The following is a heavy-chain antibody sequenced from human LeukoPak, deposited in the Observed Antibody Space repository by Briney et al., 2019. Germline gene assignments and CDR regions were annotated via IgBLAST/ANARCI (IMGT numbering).Heavy chain of an antibody. CDR2: ISWNSGSI. CDR3: AKDMGGYGDAFDI. CDR1: GFTFDDYA. J-gene: IGHJ3*02. V-gene: IGHV3-9*01. D-gene: IGHD3-16*01. Sequence: GRSLRLSCAASGFTFDDYAMHWVRQAPGKGLEWVSGISWNSGSIGYADSVKGRFTISRDNAKNSLYLQMNSLRAEDTALYYCAKDMGGYGDAFDIWGQGTMVTVSS.